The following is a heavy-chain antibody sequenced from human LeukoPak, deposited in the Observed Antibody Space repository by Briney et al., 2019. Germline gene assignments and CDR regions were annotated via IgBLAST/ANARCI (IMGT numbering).Heavy chain of an antibody. J-gene: IGHJ4*02. CDR3: ARGTRDYYFDY. CDR1: GGSISSGGYS. Sequence: SETLSLTCAVSGGSISSGGYSWSWIRQPPGKGLEWIGYIYHSGSTYYNPSLKSRVTISVDRSKNQFSLKLSSVTAADTAVYYCARGTRDYYFDYWGQGTLVTVSS. CDR2: IYHSGST. D-gene: IGHD3/OR15-3a*01. V-gene: IGHV4-30-2*01.